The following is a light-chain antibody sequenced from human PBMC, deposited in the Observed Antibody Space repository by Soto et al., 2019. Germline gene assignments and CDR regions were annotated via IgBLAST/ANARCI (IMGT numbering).Light chain of an antibody. Sequence: QSVLTQPPSASGSPGQSVTISCTGTSSDVGGYNYVSWYQQHPGKAPKLMIYEVSQRPSGVPDRFSGSKSGNTASLTVSGLQAEDEADYYCSSYAGSNILVFGGGTKLTVL. V-gene: IGLV2-8*01. CDR1: SSDVGGYNY. CDR3: SSYAGSNILV. CDR2: EVS. J-gene: IGLJ2*01.